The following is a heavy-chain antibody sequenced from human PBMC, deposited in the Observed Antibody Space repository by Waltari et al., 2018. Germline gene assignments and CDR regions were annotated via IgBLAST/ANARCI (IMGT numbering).Heavy chain of an antibody. V-gene: IGHV1-69*01. Sequence: QVQLVQSGAEVKKPGSSVKVSCKASGGTFGRLAISWVRQAAGEGREWMGGILPKIGASNYAQKFQGRVTITADDSTSIAYMEMSSLSFEDTAMYFCATDTSPPYWGQGTLVIVSS. CDR1: GGTFGRLA. CDR2: ILPKIGAS. CDR3: ATDTSPPY. D-gene: IGHD2-2*01. J-gene: IGHJ4*02.